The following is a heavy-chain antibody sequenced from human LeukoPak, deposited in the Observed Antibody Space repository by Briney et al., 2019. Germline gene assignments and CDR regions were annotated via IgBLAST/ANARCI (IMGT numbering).Heavy chain of an antibody. Sequence: SETLSLTCAAYGGSFSGYYWSWNRQPPGKGLEWIGEINHSGSTNYNPSLKSRVTISVDTSKNQFSLKLSSVTAADTAVYYCASRRSSYYYYMDVWGKGTTVTVSS. CDR1: GGSFSGYY. D-gene: IGHD6-13*01. V-gene: IGHV4-34*01. CDR3: ASRRSSYYYYMDV. CDR2: INHSGST. J-gene: IGHJ6*03.